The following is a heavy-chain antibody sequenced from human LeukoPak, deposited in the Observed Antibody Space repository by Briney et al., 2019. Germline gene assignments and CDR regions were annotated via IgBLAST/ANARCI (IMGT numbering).Heavy chain of an antibody. V-gene: IGHV3-21*01. D-gene: IGHD6-13*01. CDR3: ARDPRASTAAAGWFDP. J-gene: IGHJ5*02. CDR1: GFTLSVYT. Sequence: GGSLRLSCAASGFTLSVYTMNWVRQAPGKGLGWVSSISRSGTYTFYADSVKGRFTISRDSAENSLFLQMNSLRAEDTAVYYCARDPRASTAAAGWFDPWGQGALVIVSS. CDR2: ISRSGTYT.